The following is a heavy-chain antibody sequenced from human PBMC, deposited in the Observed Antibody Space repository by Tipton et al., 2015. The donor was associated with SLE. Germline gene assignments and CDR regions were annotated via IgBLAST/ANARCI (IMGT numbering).Heavy chain of an antibody. CDR3: ARAHGITMIVNY. D-gene: IGHD3-22*01. CDR1: GGSISSSRYY. CDR2: IYYSGST. J-gene: IGHJ4*02. Sequence: TLSLTCTVSGGSISSSRYYWGWIRQPPGKGLEWIGSIYYSGSTYYNPSLKSRVTISVDTSKNQFSLKLSSVTAADTAVYYCARAHGITMIVNYWGQGTLVTVSS. V-gene: IGHV4-39*07.